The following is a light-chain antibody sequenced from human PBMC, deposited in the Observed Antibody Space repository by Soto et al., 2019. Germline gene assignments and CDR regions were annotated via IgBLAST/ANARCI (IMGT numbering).Light chain of an antibody. CDR3: QAWDNSLV. Sequence: ELTQPPSVSVSPGQTASITCSGDKLGDKYACWYQQKPAQSPVLVIYQDSKRPSGIPERFSGSNSGNTATLTISGTQAVDEADYYCQAWDNSLVFGGGTKLTVL. CDR1: KLGDKY. CDR2: QDS. J-gene: IGLJ2*01. V-gene: IGLV3-1*01.